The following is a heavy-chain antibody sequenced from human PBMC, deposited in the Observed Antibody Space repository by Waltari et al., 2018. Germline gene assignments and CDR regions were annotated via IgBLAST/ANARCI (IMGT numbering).Heavy chain of an antibody. CDR3: ARVGRDDDLLTEYTARWYFDL. J-gene: IGHJ2*01. V-gene: IGHV3-48*03. CDR1: GFSFRDYE. Sequence: EVQLVESGGDLVQPGGSLSLSCVAPGFSFRDYEMIWVRQAPGKGLEWVSYINIRGSTIYYADSVKGRFTISRDNAKKSLYLHMNSLTADDTAVYYCARVGRDDDLLTEYTARWYFDLWGRGTLVTVSS. CDR2: INIRGSTI. D-gene: IGHD3-9*01.